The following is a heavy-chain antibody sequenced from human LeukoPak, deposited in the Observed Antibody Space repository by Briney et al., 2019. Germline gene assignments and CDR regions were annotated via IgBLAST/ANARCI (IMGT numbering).Heavy chain of an antibody. J-gene: IGHJ6*04. Sequence: KPSETLSLTCAVYGGSFSGYYWSWIRQPPGRGLEWIGEIDHSGSTNYNPSLKSRVTISVDTSKNQFSLKLSSVTAADTAVHYCARDDFWSGYPDVWGKGTTVTVSS. CDR2: IDHSGST. CDR1: GGSFSGYY. CDR3: ARDDFWSGYPDV. D-gene: IGHD3-3*01. V-gene: IGHV4-34*01.